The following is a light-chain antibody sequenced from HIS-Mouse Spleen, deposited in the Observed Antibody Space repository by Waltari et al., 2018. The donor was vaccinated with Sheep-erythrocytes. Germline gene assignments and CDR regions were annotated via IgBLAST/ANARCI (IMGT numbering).Light chain of an antibody. CDR2: SNN. V-gene: IGLV1-44*01. CDR1: SSNIGRNP. CDR3: AAWDDSLNGPV. Sequence: QSVLTQPPSASGTPGQRVTISCSGRSSNIGRNPSNWYPQLPGTAPKLPIYSNNQRPSGVPDRFSGSKSGTSASLAISGLQSEDEADYYCAAWDDSLNGPVFGGGTKLTVL. J-gene: IGLJ3*02.